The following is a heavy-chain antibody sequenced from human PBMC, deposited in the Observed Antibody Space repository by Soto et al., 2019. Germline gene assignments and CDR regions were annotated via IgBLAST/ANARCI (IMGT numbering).Heavy chain of an antibody. D-gene: IGHD6-13*01. Sequence: QVQLVESGGGVVQPGRSLRLSCAASGFNFNNYGMHWVRQAPGKGLEWVAVIWNDGNGYYYANAVKGRFTISRDNSKNTMYLQVSILRAEATAVYYCARRQISPPTRGAASARGGMDGWGQGTTVTVSS. V-gene: IGHV3-33*01. CDR2: IWNDGNGY. J-gene: IGHJ6*02. CDR3: ARRQISPPTRGAASARGGMDG. CDR1: GFNFNNYG.